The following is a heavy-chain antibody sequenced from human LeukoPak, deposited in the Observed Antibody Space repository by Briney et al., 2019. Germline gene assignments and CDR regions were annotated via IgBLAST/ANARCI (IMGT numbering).Heavy chain of an antibody. CDR1: GFTFNTYS. CDR3: AREGHSSPRGYFGVDV. D-gene: IGHD3-3*02. J-gene: IGHJ6*02. CDR2: VSSSSTSI. V-gene: IGHV3-21*01. Sequence: GGSLRLSCAASGFTFNTYSMNWVRQAPGKGLEWVSYVSSSSTSIYYADSAKGRFTISRDNAMNSLFLQMNALTAEDTAVYYCAREGHSSPRGYFGVDVWGQGTTVTVSS.